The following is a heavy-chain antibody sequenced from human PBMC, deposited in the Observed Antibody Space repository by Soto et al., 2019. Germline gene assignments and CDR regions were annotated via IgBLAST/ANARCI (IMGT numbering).Heavy chain of an antibody. J-gene: IGHJ4*02. CDR2: IYYSVST. CDR1: VGSISSGEYY. D-gene: IGHD3-22*01. CDR3: ARGSYYYDRSGYYHY. V-gene: IGHV4-30-4*01. Sequence: QMQLQESGPGLVKPSQTLSLTCTVSVGSISSGEYYWSWIRQPPGKGLEWIGYIYYSVSTYYNPSLKSRVTISVDTSKHQFSLKLSSVTDADTAVYYCARGSYYYDRSGYYHYWGQGTLVTVSS.